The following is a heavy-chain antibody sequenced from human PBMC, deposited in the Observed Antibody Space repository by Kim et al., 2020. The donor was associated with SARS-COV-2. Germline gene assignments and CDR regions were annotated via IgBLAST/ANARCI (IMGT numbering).Heavy chain of an antibody. J-gene: IGHJ6*02. CDR3: AKDQKDWLPYYYGMDV. CDR2: ISGSGGST. Sequence: GGSLRLSCAASGFTFNIYAINWVRQAPGKGLEWVSAISGSGGSTYYADSVKGRFTISRDNSKNTLYLQMNSLRAEDTAVYYCAKDQKDWLPYYYGMDVWGQGTTVTVSS. V-gene: IGHV3-23*01. CDR1: GFTFNIYA. D-gene: IGHD3-9*01.